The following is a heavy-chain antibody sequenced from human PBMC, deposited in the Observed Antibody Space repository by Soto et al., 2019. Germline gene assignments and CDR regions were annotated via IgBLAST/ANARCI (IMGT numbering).Heavy chain of an antibody. CDR1: GGTLSSFA. V-gene: IGHV1-69*04. D-gene: IGHD6-19*01. J-gene: IGHJ6*02. CDR2: FIPVVSIA. Sequence: ASVKVSCKTSGGTLSSFAISWVRQAPGQGLERIGTFIPVVSIAKFGQNFQGRVTITADQSTNTLFMELSSLRYEDTAVYYCVSYSGITGWLDYYYYGMDVWGQGTTVTVSS. CDR3: VSYSGITGWLDYYYYGMDV.